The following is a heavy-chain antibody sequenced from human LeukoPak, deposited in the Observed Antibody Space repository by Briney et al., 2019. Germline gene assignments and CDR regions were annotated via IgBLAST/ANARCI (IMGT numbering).Heavy chain of an antibody. CDR3: ARTSENWFDP. CDR2: IYYSGST. V-gene: IGHV4-39*01. D-gene: IGHD1-26*01. J-gene: IGHJ5*02. Sequence: SETLSLTCTVSGGSISSSSYYWGWIRQPPGKGLEWIGSIYYSGSTYYNPSLKSRVTISVDTSKNQFPLKLSSVTAADTAVYYCARTSENWFDPWGQGTLVTVSS. CDR1: GGSISSSSYY.